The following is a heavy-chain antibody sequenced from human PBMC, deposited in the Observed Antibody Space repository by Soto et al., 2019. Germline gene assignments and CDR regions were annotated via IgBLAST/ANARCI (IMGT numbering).Heavy chain of an antibody. V-gene: IGHV4-34*01. CDR2: INHSGST. Sequence: QVQLQQWGAGLLKPSETLSLTCAVYGGSFSGYYWSWIRQPPGKGLEWIGEINHSGSTNYNPSLKSRVTISVDTSKNQLSLKLSSVTAADTAVYYCARAPNSGEDYWGQGTLVTVSS. CDR1: GGSFSGYY. CDR3: ARAPNSGEDY. J-gene: IGHJ4*02. D-gene: IGHD3-10*01.